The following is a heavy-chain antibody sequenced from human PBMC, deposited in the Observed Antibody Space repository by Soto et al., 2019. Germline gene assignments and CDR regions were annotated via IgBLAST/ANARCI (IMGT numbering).Heavy chain of an antibody. J-gene: IGHJ3*02. V-gene: IGHV1-69*12. CDR3: AREVAADGTFREDVFDI. CDR2: IIPIFTTT. D-gene: IGHD6-13*01. Sequence: QVHLVQSGAEVKKPGSSVKASCKASGGTFSNHAINWVRQAPGQGLEWMGRIIPIFTTTNYAQKFQGRVTITADESTITPYMELSSLKHDDTAVYYCAREVAADGTFREDVFDIWGQGTLVTVSS. CDR1: GGTFSNHA.